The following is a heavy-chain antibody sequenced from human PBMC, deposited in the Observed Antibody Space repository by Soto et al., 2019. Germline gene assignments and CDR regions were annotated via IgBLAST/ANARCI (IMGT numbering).Heavy chain of an antibody. Sequence: QVQLVQSGAEVKKPGASVKVSCKASGYTFTRSGISWVRQAPGQGPEWMGWISSYNGDTNYAQTFQGRVTMTTDTSTSTAYMEMMSLRSDDTAVYYCAREGVAPYCYYGMDVWGQGTPVTVSS. V-gene: IGHV1-18*01. CDR1: GYTFTRSG. J-gene: IGHJ6*02. CDR2: ISSYNGDT. D-gene: IGHD5-12*01. CDR3: AREGVAPYCYYGMDV.